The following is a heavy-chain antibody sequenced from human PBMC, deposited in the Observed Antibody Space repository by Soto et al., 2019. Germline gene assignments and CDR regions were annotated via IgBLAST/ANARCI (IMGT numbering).Heavy chain of an antibody. CDR1: GGSFSGYY. V-gene: IGHV4-34*01. Sequence: SETLSLTCAVYGGSFSGYYWSWIRQPPGKGLEWIGEINHSGSTNYNPSLKSRVTISVDTSKNQFSLKLSSVTAADTAVYYCARMTLYYDFWSGYSSDPSYYYGMDVWGRGTPVTVSS. CDR3: ARMTLYYDFWSGYSSDPSYYYGMDV. CDR2: INHSGST. D-gene: IGHD3-3*01. J-gene: IGHJ6*02.